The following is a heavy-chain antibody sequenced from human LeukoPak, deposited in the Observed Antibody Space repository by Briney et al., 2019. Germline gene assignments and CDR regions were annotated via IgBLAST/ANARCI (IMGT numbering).Heavy chain of an antibody. J-gene: IGHJ3*02. Sequence: SETLSLTCTVSGGSISSYYWSWIRQPPGKGLEWIGYIYYSGSTNYNPSLKSRVTISVDTSKNQFSLKLSSVTAADTAVYYCARKRWLQRGAAFDIWGQGTMVTVSS. V-gene: IGHV4-59*12. CDR1: GGSISSYY. D-gene: IGHD5-24*01. CDR3: ARKRWLQRGAAFDI. CDR2: IYYSGST.